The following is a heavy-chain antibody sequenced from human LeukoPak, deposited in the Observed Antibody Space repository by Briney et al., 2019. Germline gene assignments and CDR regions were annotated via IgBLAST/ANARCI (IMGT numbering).Heavy chain of an antibody. V-gene: IGHV4-31*03. J-gene: IGHJ4*02. CDR2: IYYSGST. CDR1: GGSISSGGYY. CDR3: AREGGFYRPLDY. D-gene: IGHD3-3*01. Sequence: PSETLSLTCTVSGGSISSGGYYWSWIRQHPGKGLEWIGYIYYSGSTYYNPSLRSRVTISVDMSKNQFSLKLNSVTAADTAVYYCAREGGFYRPLDYSGQGTLVTVSS.